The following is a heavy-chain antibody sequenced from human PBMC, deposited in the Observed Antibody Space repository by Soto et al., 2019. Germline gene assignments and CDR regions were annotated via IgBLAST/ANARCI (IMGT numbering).Heavy chain of an antibody. V-gene: IGHV1-69*13. CDR3: ARGSRRAGYCSSTSCPRHYNWFDP. D-gene: IGHD2-2*01. CDR2: IIPIFGTA. J-gene: IGHJ5*02. CDR1: GGTFSSYA. Sequence: SVKVSCKASGGTFSSYAISWVRQAPGQGLEWMGGIIPIFGTANYAQKFQGGVTITADEPTSTAYLERCSLGSEDTAVYYWARGSRRAGYCSSTSCPRHYNWFDPWAMGTLVTVSS.